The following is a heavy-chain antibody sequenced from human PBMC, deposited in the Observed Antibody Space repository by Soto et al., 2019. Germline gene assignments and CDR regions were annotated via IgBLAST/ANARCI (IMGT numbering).Heavy chain of an antibody. V-gene: IGHV1-69*13. CDR2: IIPIFGTA. CDR1: GYTFTSYG. D-gene: IGHD5-18*01. Sequence: SVKVSCKASGYTFTSYGISWVRQAPGQGLEWMGGIIPIFGTANYAQKFQGRVTITADESTSTAYMELSSLRSEDTAVCYCARSPGDSYGISTIFDYRAQRTPVT. CDR3: ARSPGDSYGISTIFDY. J-gene: IGHJ4*02.